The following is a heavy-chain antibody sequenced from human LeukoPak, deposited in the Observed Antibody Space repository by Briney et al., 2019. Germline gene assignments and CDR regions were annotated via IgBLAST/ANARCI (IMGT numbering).Heavy chain of an antibody. CDR3: ARDPYGDYGFDY. CDR2: IYYSGST. J-gene: IGHJ4*02. Sequence: SETLSLTCTVSGGSISSSSYYWGWIRQPPGKGLEWIGSIYYSGSTYYNPSLKSRVSISVDTSKNQFSLKLSSVTAADTAVYYCARDPYGDYGFDYWGQGTLVTVPS. CDR1: GGSISSSSYY. D-gene: IGHD4-17*01. V-gene: IGHV4-39*07.